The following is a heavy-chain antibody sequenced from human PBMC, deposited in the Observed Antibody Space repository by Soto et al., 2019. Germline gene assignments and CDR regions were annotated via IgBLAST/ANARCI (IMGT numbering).Heavy chain of an antibody. J-gene: IGHJ4*02. Sequence: EVQLVESGGGLVQPGGSLKLSCAASRFTFSGSAMHWVRQASGKGLEWVGRIRSKANSYATAYAASVKGRFTISRDDSKNTAYLQMNSLKTEDTAVYYCTRRLRNCGGDCHLGYWGQGTLVTVSS. V-gene: IGHV3-73*01. D-gene: IGHD2-21*01. CDR2: IRSKANSYAT. CDR1: RFTFSGSA. CDR3: TRRLRNCGGDCHLGY.